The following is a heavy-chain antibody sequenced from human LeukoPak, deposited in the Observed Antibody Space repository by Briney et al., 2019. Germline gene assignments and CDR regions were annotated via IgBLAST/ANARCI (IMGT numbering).Heavy chain of an antibody. V-gene: IGHV5-51*01. D-gene: IGHD2-2*01. CDR1: GSSFTSYW. CDR3: ARQDVYCSSTSCSAY. Sequence: PGASLQISCKGSGSSFTSYWIGWVRQLPGKGLEWMGIIYPGDSDTRYSPSFQGQVTISADKSISTAYLQWSSLKASDTAMYYCARQDVYCSSTSCSAYWGQGTLVTVSS. J-gene: IGHJ4*02. CDR2: IYPGDSDT.